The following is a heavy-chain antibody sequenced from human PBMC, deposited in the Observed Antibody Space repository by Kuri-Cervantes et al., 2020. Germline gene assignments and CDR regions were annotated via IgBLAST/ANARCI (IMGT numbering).Heavy chain of an antibody. CDR2: ISYDGSSK. CDR1: GFTFSSFG. CDR3: ALDVDIEATVPGLLDF. J-gene: IGHJ4*02. V-gene: IGHV3-30*03. Sequence: GESLKISCVASGFTFSSFGMHWVRQAPGKGLEWVAVISYDGSSKYSADSVKGRFTISRDNSKKTLYLHMNSLRAEDTAVYYCALDVDIEATVPGLLDFWGQGTLVTVSS. D-gene: IGHD5-12*01.